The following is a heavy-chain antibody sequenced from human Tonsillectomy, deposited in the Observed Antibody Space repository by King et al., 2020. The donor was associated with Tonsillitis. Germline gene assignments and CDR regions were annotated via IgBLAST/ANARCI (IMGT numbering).Heavy chain of an antibody. CDR2: INWNGGST. J-gene: IGHJ4*02. CDR3: AGRFVDTAMVTSYYFDY. D-gene: IGHD5-18*01. Sequence: VQLVESGGGVVRPGGSLRLSCAASGFTFDDYGMSWVRQAPGKGLEWVSGINWNGGSTGYADSVKGRFTISRDNAKNSLYLKMNSLRAEDTALYYCAGRFVDTAMVTSYYFDYWGQGTLVTVSS. CDR1: GFTFDDYG. V-gene: IGHV3-20*04.